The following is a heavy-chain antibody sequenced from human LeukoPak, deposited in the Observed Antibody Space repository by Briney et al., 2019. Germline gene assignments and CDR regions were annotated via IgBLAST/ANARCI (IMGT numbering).Heavy chain of an antibody. CDR2: INHSGST. CDR3: AREPNPRYCSSTSCPPDY. Sequence: SKTLSLTCTVSGGSISSYYWSWIRQPPGKGLEWIGEINHSGSTNYNPSLKSRVTISVDTSKNQFSLKLSSVTAADTAVYYCAREPNPRYCSSTSCPPDYWGQGTLVTVSS. CDR1: GGSISSYY. J-gene: IGHJ4*02. V-gene: IGHV4-34*01. D-gene: IGHD2-2*01.